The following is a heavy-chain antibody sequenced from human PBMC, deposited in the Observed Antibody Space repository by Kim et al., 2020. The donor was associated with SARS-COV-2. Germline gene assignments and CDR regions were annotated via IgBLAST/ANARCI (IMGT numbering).Heavy chain of an antibody. J-gene: IGHJ6*02. CDR3: ARDGPRGAAALRYYYGMDV. V-gene: IGHV3-30*07. D-gene: IGHD6-13*01. Sequence: GRFTISRDNSKNTLYLQMNRLRAEDTAVYYCARDGPRGAAALRYYYGMDVWGQGTTVTVSS.